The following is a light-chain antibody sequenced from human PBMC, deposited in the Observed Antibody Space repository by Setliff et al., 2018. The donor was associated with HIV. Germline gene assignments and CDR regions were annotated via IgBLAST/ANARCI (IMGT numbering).Light chain of an antibody. Sequence: QSALTQPASVSGSPGQSITISCTGTSSDIGTYNLVSWYQQYPGKAPELMVYDDSKRPSGLSNRFSGSKSGNTASLTISGLQAEDEADYYCCSYAGSATWVFGGGTK. CDR1: SSDIGTYNL. J-gene: IGLJ2*01. CDR3: CSYAGSATWV. V-gene: IGLV2-23*01. CDR2: DDS.